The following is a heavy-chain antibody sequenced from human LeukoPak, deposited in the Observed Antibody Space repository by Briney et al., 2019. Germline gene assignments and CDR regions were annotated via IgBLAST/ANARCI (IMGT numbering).Heavy chain of an antibody. D-gene: IGHD1-26*01. CDR1: GFTFSSYG. V-gene: IGHV3-33*01. J-gene: IGHJ6*04. Sequence: PGRSLRLSCEAYGFTFSSYGMHGVRQAPGKGREGVAVIWYDGSNKYYADSVKGRFTISRDNSKNTLYLQMNSLRAEDTAVYYCARGRGAGEYYYYGMDVWGKGTTVTVSS. CDR3: ARGRGAGEYYYYGMDV. CDR2: IWYDGSNK.